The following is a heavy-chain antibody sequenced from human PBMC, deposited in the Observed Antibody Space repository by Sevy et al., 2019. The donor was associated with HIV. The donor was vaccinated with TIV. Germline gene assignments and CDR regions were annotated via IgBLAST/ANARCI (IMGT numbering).Heavy chain of an antibody. J-gene: IGHJ5*02. CDR1: GGTFSNYA. CDR3: AKGTVVTPNNWFDP. Sequence: ASVKVSCKASGGTFSNYAISWVRQAPGEGLEWMGRIKPIFAIANYAQKFQGRVTITADESTSTAYMELSSLRSEDTAVYYCAKGTVVTPNNWFDPWGQGILVTVSS. CDR2: IKPIFAIA. V-gene: IGHV1-69*13. D-gene: IGHD2-21*02.